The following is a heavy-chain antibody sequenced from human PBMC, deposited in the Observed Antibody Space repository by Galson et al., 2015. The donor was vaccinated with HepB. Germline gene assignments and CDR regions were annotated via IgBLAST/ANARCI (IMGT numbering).Heavy chain of an antibody. CDR1: GFTFGDYA. V-gene: IGHV3-49*03. D-gene: IGHD2-2*01. Sequence: SLRLSCAASGFTFGDYAMSWFRQAPGKGLEWVGFIRSKAYGGTTEYAASVKGRFTISRDDSKSIAYLQMNSLKTEDTAVYYCTREREPGICSGTSCYPGLVDYWGQGTLVTVSS. J-gene: IGHJ4*02. CDR3: TREREPGICSGTSCYPGLVDY. CDR2: IRSKAYGGTT.